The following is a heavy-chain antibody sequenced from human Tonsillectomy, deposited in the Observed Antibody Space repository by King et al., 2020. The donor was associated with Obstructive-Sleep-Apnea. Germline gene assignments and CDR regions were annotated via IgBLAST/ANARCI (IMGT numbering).Heavy chain of an antibody. J-gene: IGHJ4*02. CDR3: ARCSLSSGWSDY. CDR1: GFTFSDSY. CDR2: ISNSGSTT. Sequence: VQLVESGGGLVKPGGSLRLSCTASGFTFSDSYMSWIRQAPGKGLEGIAYISNSGSTTYYADSVKGRFTISRDNAKNSLYLQMNSLRVEDTAVYYCARCSLSSGWSDYWGQGTLVTVSS. D-gene: IGHD6-19*01. V-gene: IGHV3-11*01.